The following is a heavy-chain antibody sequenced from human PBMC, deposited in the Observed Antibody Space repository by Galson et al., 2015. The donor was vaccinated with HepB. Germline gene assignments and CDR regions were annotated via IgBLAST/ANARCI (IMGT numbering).Heavy chain of an antibody. CDR3: ARDHMVNTRNWFDP. J-gene: IGHJ5*02. D-gene: IGHD4/OR15-4a*01. Sequence: SVKVSCKASGYKLTNYGINWVRQAPGQGLEWMAWISSYNGNTNYAQKFQGRVTMITDTSTSTAYMELRRLRADDTAVYYCARDHMVNTRNWFDPWGQGTLVTVSS. CDR2: ISSYNGNT. V-gene: IGHV1-18*01. CDR1: GYKLTNYG.